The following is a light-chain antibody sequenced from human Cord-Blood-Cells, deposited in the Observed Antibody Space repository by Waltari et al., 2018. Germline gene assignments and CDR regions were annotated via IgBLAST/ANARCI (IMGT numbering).Light chain of an antibody. J-gene: IGLJ1*01. V-gene: IGLV2-14*01. CDR1: SSDVGGYNY. CDR2: DVS. CDR3: SSYTSSRV. Sequence: QSALTQPASVSVSPGQSITISCTGTSSDVGGYNYVSWYQQHPGKAPKLMIYDVSKRPSGVSNRFSGSKSGNTASLTISGLQAEDEADYYCSSYTSSRVFGTGTKVTVL.